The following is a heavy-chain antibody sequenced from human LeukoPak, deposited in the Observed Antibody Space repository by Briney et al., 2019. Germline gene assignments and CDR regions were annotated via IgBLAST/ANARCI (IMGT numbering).Heavy chain of an antibody. V-gene: IGHV3-23*01. Sequence: GGSLRLSCAASGFTFSSYAMSWVRQAPGKGLEWVSAISGSGGSTYYADSVKGRFTISRENSKNTLYLQMNSLRAEDTAVYYCAKHLLRFLEWSYFYYWGQGALFTVSS. CDR1: GFTFSSYA. CDR3: AKHLLRFLEWSYFYY. D-gene: IGHD3-3*01. J-gene: IGHJ4*02. CDR2: ISGSGGST.